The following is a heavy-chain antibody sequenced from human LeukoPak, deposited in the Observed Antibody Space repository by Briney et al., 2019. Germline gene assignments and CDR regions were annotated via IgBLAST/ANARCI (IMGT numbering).Heavy chain of an antibody. CDR3: ARGGSDCSGGNCPYSWFDP. J-gene: IGHJ5*02. CDR2: ITAYNGNT. Sequence: ASVKVSCKASGYTFTNYGITWVRQAAGQGLEWMGWITAYNGNTNYAQKLQGRVTMTTDTSTSTAYMELKSLTSDDTAVYYCARGGSDCSGGNCPYSWFDPWGQGTLATVSS. V-gene: IGHV1-18*01. CDR1: GYTFTNYG. D-gene: IGHD2-15*01.